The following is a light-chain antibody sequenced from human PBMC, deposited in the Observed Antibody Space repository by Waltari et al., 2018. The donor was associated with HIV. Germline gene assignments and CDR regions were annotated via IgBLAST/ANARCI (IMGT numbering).Light chain of an antibody. V-gene: IGLV3-25*03. CDR1: ALPKQY. Sequence: SYELTQPPSLSVSPGQRARITCSGDALPKQYAYWFQQKPGQAPVMLIYKDNERPSGIPERFSGSNSGTTVTLTISGVQSEDEADYYCQSADSSRSYWVFGGGTKLTVL. J-gene: IGLJ3*02. CDR3: QSADSSRSYWV. CDR2: KDN.